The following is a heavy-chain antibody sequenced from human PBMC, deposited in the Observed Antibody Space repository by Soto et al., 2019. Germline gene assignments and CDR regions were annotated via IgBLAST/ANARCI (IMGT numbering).Heavy chain of an antibody. CDR1: GGSISSGDYY. CDR2: IYYSGSN. Sequence: QVQLQESGPGLVKPSQTLSLTCTVSGGSISSGDYYWSWIRQHPGKGLEWIGYIYYSGSNYYNPSLKSRVTISVDTSKNQFSLKVSSVTAAHTAVYYCARWWSGSRQGFDPWGQGTLVTVSS. CDR3: ARWWSGSRQGFDP. J-gene: IGHJ5*02. V-gene: IGHV4-31*03. D-gene: IGHD3-3*01.